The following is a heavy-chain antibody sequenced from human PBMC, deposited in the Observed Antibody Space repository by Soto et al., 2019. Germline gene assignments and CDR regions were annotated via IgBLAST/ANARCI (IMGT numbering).Heavy chain of an antibody. CDR1: GFSFSSYD. CDR2: ITASGTTA. V-gene: IGHV3-48*03. Sequence: EVQLVDSGGGLVQPGGSLRLSCAASGFSFSSYDMNWVRQAPGKGLEWVSHITASGTTAYYSDSVRGRFTISRDNARNSLYLQMNSLRAEHTAVYYCARSFDSSVYFSYWGQGTLVTVSS. D-gene: IGHD3-22*01. J-gene: IGHJ4*02. CDR3: ARSFDSSVYFSY.